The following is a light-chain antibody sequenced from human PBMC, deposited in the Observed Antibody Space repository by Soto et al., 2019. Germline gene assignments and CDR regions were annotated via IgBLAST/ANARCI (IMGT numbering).Light chain of an antibody. Sequence: ETVLTQSPATLSLSPGERATLSCRASQSVSSYLAWYQQKPGQAPRLLIYDASNRATGIPARFSGSGSGTDITLTLRSLEPAAFAVYYCQQRSDWPLTFGGGTKVEIK. CDR2: DAS. CDR3: QQRSDWPLT. CDR1: QSVSSY. J-gene: IGKJ4*01. V-gene: IGKV3-11*01.